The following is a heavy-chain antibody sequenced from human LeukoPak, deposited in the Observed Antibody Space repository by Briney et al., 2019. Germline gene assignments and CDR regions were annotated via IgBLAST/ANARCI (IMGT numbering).Heavy chain of an antibody. J-gene: IGHJ4*02. V-gene: IGHV3-48*03. CDR1: GFTFSSYE. D-gene: IGHD2-15*01. CDR2: ISSSGSTI. Sequence: PGGSLRLSCAASGFTFSSYEMNWVRQAPGKGLEWVSYISSSGSTIYYADSVKGRFTISRDNAKNSLYLQMNSLRAEDTAVYYCARSRREVAVPKYWGQGTLVTVSS. CDR3: ARSRREVAVPKY.